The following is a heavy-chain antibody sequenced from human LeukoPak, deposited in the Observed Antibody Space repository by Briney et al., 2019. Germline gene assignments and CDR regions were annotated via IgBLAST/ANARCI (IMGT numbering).Heavy chain of an antibody. CDR2: ITSSGTA. CDR3: ANTGSYSVY. J-gene: IGHJ4*02. V-gene: IGHV3-23*01. D-gene: IGHD2-21*01. CDR1: GFTFSRYC. Sequence: GGSLRLSCAASGFTFSRYCMTWVRPAPGKGLEWVSFITSSGTANYADSVKDRFLISRDNSKDTLFLQMNGLRVEDTAVYYCANTGSYSVYWGQGTLVTVSS.